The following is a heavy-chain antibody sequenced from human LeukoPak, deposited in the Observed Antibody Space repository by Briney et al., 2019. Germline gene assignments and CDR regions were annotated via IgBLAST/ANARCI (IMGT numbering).Heavy chain of an antibody. V-gene: IGHV3-7*01. CDR1: GFTFSEAW. J-gene: IGHJ6*02. D-gene: IGHD1-1*01. CDR2: IKDDGSEK. Sequence: PGGSLRLSCAASGFTFSEAWMNWVRQAPGKGVEWGAAIKDDGSEKDYVESVRGRFTISRDNAKNSLYLQMNSLRAEGTAVYYCATYTNWVAGDVWGQGTTVSVSS. CDR3: ATYTNWVAGDV.